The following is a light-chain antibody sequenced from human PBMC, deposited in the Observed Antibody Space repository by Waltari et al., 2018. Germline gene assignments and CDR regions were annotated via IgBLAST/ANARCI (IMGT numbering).Light chain of an antibody. Sequence: QSALTQPASVSGSPGQSITISCTGTSSDVGGYNFVSWYQQHPGKAPKLMIYDVTKWPSGVSNRFSGSKSGNTASLTISGRQAEDEADYYCTSYTSTNTVVFGGGTKVTVL. CDR2: DVT. CDR1: SSDVGGYNF. J-gene: IGLJ2*01. V-gene: IGLV2-14*01. CDR3: TSYTSTNTVV.